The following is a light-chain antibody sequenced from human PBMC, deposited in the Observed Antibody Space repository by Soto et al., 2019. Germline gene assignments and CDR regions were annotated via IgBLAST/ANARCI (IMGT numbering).Light chain of an antibody. CDR1: SSDVGSYNR. CDR3: SSSTSSSTFV. V-gene: IGLV2-18*02. CDR2: EVT. Sequence: QSALTQPPSVSGSPGQSVTISCTGTSSDVGSYNRDSWYQQPPGTAPKLMIYEVTNRPSGVPDRFSGSKSGNTASLTISGLPAEDEADYYCSSSTSSSTFVVGTGTKVTVL. J-gene: IGLJ1*01.